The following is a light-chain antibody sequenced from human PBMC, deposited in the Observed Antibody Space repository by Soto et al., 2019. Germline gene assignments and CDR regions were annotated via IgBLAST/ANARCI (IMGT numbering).Light chain of an antibody. V-gene: IGKV3-20*01. CDR2: AAS. CDR3: HQYGSSPRT. Sequence: EIVLTQSPGTLSLSPGERATLSCRASQSVSNNYLAWYQQKPGQSPRLLIYAASTRATDIPDRFSGSGSGTDFTLTISRLEPEDFAVYYCHQYGSSPRTFGQGTKVDIK. J-gene: IGKJ1*01. CDR1: QSVSNNY.